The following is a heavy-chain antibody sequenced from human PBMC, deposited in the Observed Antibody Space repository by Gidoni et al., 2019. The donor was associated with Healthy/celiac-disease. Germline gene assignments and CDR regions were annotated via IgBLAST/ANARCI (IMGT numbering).Heavy chain of an antibody. Sequence: QVQLVESGGGVVQPGRSLRLSCAASGFTFSSYGMHWVRQAPGKGLEWVAVISYDGSNKYYADSVKGRFTISRDNSKNTLYLQMNSLRAEDTAVYYCAKDPLPPTTYYYYYGMDVWGQGTTVTVSS. CDR3: AKDPLPPTTYYYYYGMDV. CDR1: GFTFSSYG. J-gene: IGHJ6*02. V-gene: IGHV3-30*18. CDR2: ISYDGSNK. D-gene: IGHD1-1*01.